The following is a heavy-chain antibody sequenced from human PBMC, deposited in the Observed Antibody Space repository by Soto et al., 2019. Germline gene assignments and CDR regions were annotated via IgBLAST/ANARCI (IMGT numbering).Heavy chain of an antibody. V-gene: IGHV3-53*01. CDR1: GFTVSSNY. CDR2: IYSGGST. Sequence: GGSLRLSCAASGFTVSSNYMSWVRQAPGKGLEWVSVIYSGGSTYYADSVKGRFTISRDNSKNTLYLQMNSLRAEDTAVYYCARDEYSYGTYYYYGMYVWGQGTTVTVSS. J-gene: IGHJ6*02. CDR3: ARDEYSYGTYYYYGMYV. D-gene: IGHD5-18*01.